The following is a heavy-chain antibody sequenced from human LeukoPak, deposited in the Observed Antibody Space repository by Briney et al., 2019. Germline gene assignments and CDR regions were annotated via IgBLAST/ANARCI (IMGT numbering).Heavy chain of an antibody. V-gene: IGHV3-74*01. CDR2: IDSDGSTT. CDR3: ARGGEYSGSPFDP. CDR1: GFTFNNHW. D-gene: IGHD1-26*01. J-gene: IGHJ5*02. Sequence: GGSLRLSCVASGFTFNNHWMHWVRQAPGEGLMWVSRIDSDGSTTIYADSVKGRFTISRDNAKNTLYLQMSSLRAEDTAVYYCARGGEYSGSPFDPWGQGTLVTVSS.